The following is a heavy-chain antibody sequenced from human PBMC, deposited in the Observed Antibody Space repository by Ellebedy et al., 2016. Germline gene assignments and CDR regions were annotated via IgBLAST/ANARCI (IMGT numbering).Heavy chain of an antibody. V-gene: IGHV3-53*01. J-gene: IGHJ4*02. D-gene: IGHD3-10*01. Sequence: GGSLRLSCAVSGFIVSDNYMSWVRQAPGKGLEWVAIIYRTGTTFYPDSVKGRFTISRDNAKNSVYLQMNVLRVEDRGIYYCATDLRPLTRGWGYWGQGTLVTVSS. CDR2: IYRTGTT. CDR3: ATDLRPLTRGWGY. CDR1: GFIVSDNY.